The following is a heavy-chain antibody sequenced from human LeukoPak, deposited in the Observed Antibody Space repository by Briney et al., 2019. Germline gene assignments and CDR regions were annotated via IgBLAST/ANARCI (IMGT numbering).Heavy chain of an antibody. V-gene: IGHV3-64*01. CDR1: GFTFSSYA. CDR2: ISSNGGST. Sequence: QSGGSLRLSCAASGFTFSSYAMHWVRQAPGKGLEYVSAISSNGGSTYYANSVKGRFTISRDNSKNTLYLQMNSLRAEDTAVYYCAKPGAPRITIFGGFDYWGQGTLVTVSS. CDR3: AKPGAPRITIFGGFDY. D-gene: IGHD3-3*01. J-gene: IGHJ4*02.